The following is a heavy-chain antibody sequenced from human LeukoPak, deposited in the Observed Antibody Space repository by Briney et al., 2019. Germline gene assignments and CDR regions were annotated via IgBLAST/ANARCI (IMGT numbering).Heavy chain of an antibody. CDR3: AREDYYGSGSPLGY. CDR2: ISSSGSTI. Sequence: GGSLRLSCAASGFTFSDYYMSWIRDAPGKGLEGVSYISSSGSTIYYADSVKGRFTISRDNAKNSLYLQMNSLRAEDTAVYYCAREDYYGSGSPLGYWGQGTLVTVSS. D-gene: IGHD3-10*01. V-gene: IGHV3-11*01. CDR1: GFTFSDYY. J-gene: IGHJ4*02.